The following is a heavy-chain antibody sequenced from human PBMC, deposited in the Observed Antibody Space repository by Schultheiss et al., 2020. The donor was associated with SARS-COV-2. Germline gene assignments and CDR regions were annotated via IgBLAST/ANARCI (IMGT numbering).Heavy chain of an antibody. D-gene: IGHD4-17*01. J-gene: IGHJ4*02. CDR2: ISGSGGST. Sequence: GALKISCAASGFTFSSYWMHWVRQAPGKGLEWVSAISGSGGSTYYADSVKGRFTISRDNSKNTLYLQMNSLRAEDTAVYYCAKDRFGTVTTFPDYWGQGTLVTVSS. CDR3: AKDRFGTVTTFPDY. V-gene: IGHV3-23*01. CDR1: GFTFSSYW.